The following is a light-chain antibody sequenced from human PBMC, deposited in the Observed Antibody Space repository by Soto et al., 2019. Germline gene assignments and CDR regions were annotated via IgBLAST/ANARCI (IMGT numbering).Light chain of an antibody. Sequence: EILLTQSPATLSLSPGERATLSWRASQTVSSYLLWYQQQPGQAPRLLIYDASNRAPGPPARFSGSGSETDFTLTISSLEPEDFAVYYCQQRMNWPLTFGQGTRLEIK. CDR2: DAS. V-gene: IGKV3-11*01. CDR3: QQRMNWPLT. CDR1: QTVSSY. J-gene: IGKJ5*01.